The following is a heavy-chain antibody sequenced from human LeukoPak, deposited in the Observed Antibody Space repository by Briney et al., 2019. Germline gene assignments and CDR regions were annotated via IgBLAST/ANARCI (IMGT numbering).Heavy chain of an antibody. Sequence: HARGSLGLSCAVSGITLSNYGMNWVRQAPGKGLEWVSYISSSSTSIYYADSVKGRFTISRDNAKNSLFLQMNSLRAEDTAVYYCARDWGGPDAFDIWGQGTMVTVSS. CDR1: GITLSNYG. CDR2: ISSSSTSI. CDR3: ARDWGGPDAFDI. J-gene: IGHJ3*02. D-gene: IGHD2-21*01. V-gene: IGHV3-48*04.